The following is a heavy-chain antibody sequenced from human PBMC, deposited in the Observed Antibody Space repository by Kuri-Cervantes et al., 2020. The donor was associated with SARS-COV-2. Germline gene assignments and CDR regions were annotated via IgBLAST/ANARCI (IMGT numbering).Heavy chain of an antibody. CDR2: IWYDGSNK. CDR1: GFTFSSYG. CDR3: ARDSGSHPH. J-gene: IGHJ4*02. D-gene: IGHD1-26*01. V-gene: IGHV3-33*08. Sequence: LSLTCAASGFTFSSYGMHWVRQAPGKGLEWVAVIWYDGSNKYYADSVKGRFTISRDNAKNSLYLQMNSLRDEDTAVYYCARDSGSHPHWGQGTLVTVSS.